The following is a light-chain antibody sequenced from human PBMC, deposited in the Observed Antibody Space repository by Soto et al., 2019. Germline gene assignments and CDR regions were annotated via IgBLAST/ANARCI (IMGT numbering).Light chain of an antibody. V-gene: IGKV1-39*01. CDR2: AAS. J-gene: IGKJ2*01. CDR3: QQSYITPYT. CDR1: QSISVH. Sequence: DLQMTQSPSSLSASVGDTVTITCRASQSISVHLNWYQQKPGKVPNLLIYAASNLQSGVPSRFSGSGSETDFALTISSLQPEDFATYYCQQSYITPYTFGQGTKLEIK.